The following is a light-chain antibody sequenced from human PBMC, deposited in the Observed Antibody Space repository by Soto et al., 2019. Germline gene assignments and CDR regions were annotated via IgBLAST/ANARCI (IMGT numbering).Light chain of an antibody. V-gene: IGKV2-28*01. CDR2: LGS. Sequence: DIVMTQSPLSLPVTPGESASISCRSSQSLLQSDGYNYLDCYLQKPGQSPQFLIYLGSNRASGVTDRFSGSGSGTDFTLKISRVEAEDVGVYYCMQALQTPLTFGQGTKVEIK. CDR1: QSLLQSDGYNY. J-gene: IGKJ1*01. CDR3: MQALQTPLT.